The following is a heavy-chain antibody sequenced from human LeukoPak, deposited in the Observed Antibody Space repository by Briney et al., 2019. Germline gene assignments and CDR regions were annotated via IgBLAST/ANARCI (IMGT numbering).Heavy chain of an antibody. CDR2: IRYDGSNK. J-gene: IGHJ6*02. V-gene: IGHV3-30*02. CDR1: GFTFSSYG. D-gene: IGHD2-2*01. Sequence: GGSLRLSCAASGFTFSSYGMHWVRQAPGKGLEWVAFIRYDGSNKYYADSVKGRFTISRDNSKNTLYLQMNSLRAEDTAVHYCAKDGGSRIYYYYYGMDVWDQGTTVTVSS. CDR3: AKDGGSRIYYYYYGMDV.